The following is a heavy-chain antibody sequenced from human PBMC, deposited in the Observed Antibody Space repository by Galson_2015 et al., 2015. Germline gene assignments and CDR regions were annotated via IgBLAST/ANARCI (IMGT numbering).Heavy chain of an antibody. CDR1: EFTFSSYY. D-gene: IGHD3-3*01. CDR3: ARQILGYDFWSGYYPTNFDY. Sequence: SLRLSCAASEFTFSSYYMSWVRQAPGKGLEWVSSISSTTTYIYYADSVKGRFTISRDNAKNSLYLQMNSLGAEDTAVYYCARQILGYDFWSGYYPTNFDYWGQGTLVTVSS. J-gene: IGHJ4*02. V-gene: IGHV3-21*01. CDR2: ISSTTTYI.